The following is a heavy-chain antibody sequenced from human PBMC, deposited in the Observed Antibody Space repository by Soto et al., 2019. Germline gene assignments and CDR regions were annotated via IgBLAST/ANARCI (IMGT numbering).Heavy chain of an antibody. V-gene: IGHV5-51*01. CDR3: ARHAITMVRGVIGSYGMDV. J-gene: IGHJ6*02. D-gene: IGHD3-10*01. Sequence: GESLKISCKGSGYSFTCYWIGWVRQMPGKGLEWMGIIYPGDSDTRYSPSFQGQVTISADKSISTAYLQWSSLKASDTAMYYCARHAITMVRGVIGSYGMDVWGQGTTVTVSS. CDR1: GYSFTCYW. CDR2: IYPGDSDT.